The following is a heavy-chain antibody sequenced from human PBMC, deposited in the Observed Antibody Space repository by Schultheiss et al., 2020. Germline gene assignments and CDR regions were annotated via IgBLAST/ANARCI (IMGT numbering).Heavy chain of an antibody. CDR1: GFTFSSYW. CDR2: ISSSSSYI. D-gene: IGHD1-1*01. CDR3: ARAATLLSPWDWCDP. Sequence: GGSLRLSCAASGFTFSSYWMYWVRQAPGKGLVWVSSISSSSSYIYYADSVKGRFTISRDNAKNTLYLQMNSLRAEDTAVYYCARAATLLSPWDWCDPWGPGRLGTVAS. V-gene: IGHV3-21*01. J-gene: IGHJ5*02.